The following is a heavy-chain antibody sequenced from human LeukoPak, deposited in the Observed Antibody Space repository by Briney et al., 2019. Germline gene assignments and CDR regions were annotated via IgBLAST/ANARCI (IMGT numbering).Heavy chain of an antibody. Sequence: GGSLRLSCAAPGFTFSNYAMTWVRQAPGMGLEWVSTISGGGGSTYYADSVKGRFTISRDNSKNTLYLQMNSLSAEDTAVYYCARDQDGYWGQGTLVTVSS. J-gene: IGHJ4*02. CDR1: GFTFSNYA. CDR2: ISGGGGST. V-gene: IGHV3-23*01. CDR3: ARDQDGY.